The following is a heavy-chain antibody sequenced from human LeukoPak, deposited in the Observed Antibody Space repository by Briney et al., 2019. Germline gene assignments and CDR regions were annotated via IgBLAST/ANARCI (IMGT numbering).Heavy chain of an antibody. CDR3: AKDRSSTISCSNY. CDR1: GFNVSNYA. D-gene: IGHD2-2*01. V-gene: IGHV3-23*01. Sequence: GGSLRLSCAASGFNVSNYAMTWVRQAPGKGLEWVSVVSSKTYYADSVKGRFTISRDNSKNMLYLEMNSLRVEDTAIYYCAKDRSSTISCSNYWGRGTLVTVSS. CDR2: VSSKT. J-gene: IGHJ4*02.